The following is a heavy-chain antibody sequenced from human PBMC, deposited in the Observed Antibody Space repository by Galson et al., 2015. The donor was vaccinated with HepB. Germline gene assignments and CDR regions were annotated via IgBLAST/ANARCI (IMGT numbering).Heavy chain of an antibody. D-gene: IGHD2-21*01. J-gene: IGHJ4*02. Sequence: TLSLTCTVSGGSISSGGYYWSWIRQHPGKGLEWIGYIYYSGSTYYNPSLKSRVTISVDTSKNQFSLKLSSVTAADTAVYYCAGTILWWTGGEYWGQGTLVTVSS. CDR1: GGSISSGGYY. CDR3: AGTILWWTGGEY. V-gene: IGHV4-31*03. CDR2: IYYSGST.